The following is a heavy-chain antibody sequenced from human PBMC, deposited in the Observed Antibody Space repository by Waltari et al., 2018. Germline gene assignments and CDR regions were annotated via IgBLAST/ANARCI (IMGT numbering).Heavy chain of an antibody. Sequence: EVQVVESGGGFVQPGGSLGLSCAAPGFTLLNHWMSWVGQAPGKGPEWVANINQNGRGEFYVDSVKGRFTISRDNAKNSLYLQLNSLRAEDTAVYYCARGSLVWDGVDHWGQGTLVTVSS. J-gene: IGHJ4*02. CDR1: GFTLLNHW. V-gene: IGHV3-7*01. D-gene: IGHD1-26*01. CDR3: ARGSLVWDGVDH. CDR2: INQNGRGE.